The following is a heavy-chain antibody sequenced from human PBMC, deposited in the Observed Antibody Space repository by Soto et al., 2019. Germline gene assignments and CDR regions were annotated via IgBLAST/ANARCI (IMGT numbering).Heavy chain of an antibody. CDR1: GGTFNTYA. CDR3: AREVQVHTPAFVY. Sequence: QMQLVQSGAEMKKPGSSVKVSCQSSGGTFNTYAMNWVRQAPGQGPEWMGDISPMFGAANYAPKFQGRVTITADESTGTSYMQLSSLTSEDTALYFCAREVQVHTPAFVYWGQGTLVIVSS. D-gene: IGHD3-10*01. V-gene: IGHV1-69*19. J-gene: IGHJ4*02. CDR2: ISPMFGAA.